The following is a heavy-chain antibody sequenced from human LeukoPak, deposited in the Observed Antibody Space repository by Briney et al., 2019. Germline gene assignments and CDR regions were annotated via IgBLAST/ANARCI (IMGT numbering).Heavy chain of an antibody. J-gene: IGHJ4*02. V-gene: IGHV3-66*01. D-gene: IGHD3-22*01. CDR2: IYSGGST. Sequence: GGSLRLSCAASGFTVSSNYMSWVRQAPGKGLEWVSVIYSGGSTYYADSVKGRFTISRDNSKNTLYLQMNSLRAEDTAVYYCAARGGYYDSSGYYQLTDYWGQGTLVTVSS. CDR1: GFTVSSNY. CDR3: AARGGYYDSSGYYQLTDY.